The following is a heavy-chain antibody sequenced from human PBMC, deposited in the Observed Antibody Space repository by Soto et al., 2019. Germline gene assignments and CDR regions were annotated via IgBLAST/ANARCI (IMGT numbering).Heavy chain of an antibody. V-gene: IGHV3-30-3*01. D-gene: IGHD6-13*01. CDR1: GFTFSSYA. Sequence: PGGSLGLSCAASGFTFSSYAMHWVLLSLIKGLEWVAVISYDGSNTYYAVSVKGRFTISRDNSKNTLYLKMNSLRAEATAVYFCLSALGSTTSWITFDYLRQGLLITVS. CDR3: LSALGSTTSWITFDY. CDR2: ISYDGSNT. J-gene: IGHJ4*02.